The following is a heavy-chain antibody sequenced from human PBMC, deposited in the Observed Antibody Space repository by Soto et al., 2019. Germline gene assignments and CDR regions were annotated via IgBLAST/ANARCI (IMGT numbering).Heavy chain of an antibody. V-gene: IGHV4-4*07. Sequence: GTLTLTCTVSGASISGFYWSWIRKSAGKGLEWIGRIYATGTTDYNPSLKSRVMMSVDTSKKQFSLKLRSVTAADTAVYYCVRDGTKTLRDWFDPWGQGISVTVSS. CDR3: VRDGTKTLRDWFDP. CDR1: GASISGFY. CDR2: IYATGTT. J-gene: IGHJ5*02. D-gene: IGHD1-1*01.